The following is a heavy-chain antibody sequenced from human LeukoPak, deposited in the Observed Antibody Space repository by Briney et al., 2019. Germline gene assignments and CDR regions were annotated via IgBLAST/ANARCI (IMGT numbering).Heavy chain of an antibody. CDR3: AREGRYYYDSSGYDRAFDI. V-gene: IGHV4-38-2*02. D-gene: IGHD3-22*01. CDR2: IYHSGTT. CDR1: AYSISSGFY. J-gene: IGHJ3*02. Sequence: PSETLPLTCAVSAYSISSGFYWGRIRQPPGKGLEWIGSIYHSGTTFYNPSLKSRVTISVDTSKNQFSLKLNSVAAADTAVYYCAREGRYYYDSSGYDRAFDIWGQGTMVTVSS.